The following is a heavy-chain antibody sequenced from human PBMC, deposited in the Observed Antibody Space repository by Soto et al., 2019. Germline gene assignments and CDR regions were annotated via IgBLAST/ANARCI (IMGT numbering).Heavy chain of an antibody. CDR2: IYYSGST. Sequence: SETLSLTCTVSGGSISSYYWSWIRQPPGKGLEWIGYIYYSGSTNYNPSLKSRVTISVDTSKNQFSLKLSSVTAADTAVYYCARISGSYYSFIFDYWGQGTLVTVSS. V-gene: IGHV4-59*01. J-gene: IGHJ4*02. D-gene: IGHD1-26*01. CDR3: ARISGSYYSFIFDY. CDR1: GGSISSYY.